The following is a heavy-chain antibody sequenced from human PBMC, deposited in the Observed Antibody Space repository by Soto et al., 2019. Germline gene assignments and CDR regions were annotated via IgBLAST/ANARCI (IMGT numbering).Heavy chain of an antibody. Sequence: SETLSLTCTVSGGSISSYYWSWIRQPPGKGLEWIGYIYYSGSTNYNPSLKSRVTISVDTSKNQFSLKLSSVTAADTAVYYCARNVRVGTMVRGVNHYYYYMDVWGKGTTVTVSS. D-gene: IGHD3-10*01. CDR2: IYYSGST. CDR3: ARNVRVGTMVRGVNHYYYYMDV. V-gene: IGHV4-59*08. J-gene: IGHJ6*03. CDR1: GGSISSYY.